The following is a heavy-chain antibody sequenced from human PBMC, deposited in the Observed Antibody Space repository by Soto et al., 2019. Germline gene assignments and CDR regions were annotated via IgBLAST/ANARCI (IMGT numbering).Heavy chain of an antibody. J-gene: IGHJ4*02. V-gene: IGHV4-4*02. Sequence: QVQLQESGPGLVKPSGTLSLTCAVSGDSISSSKWWSWVRQPPGKGLEWIGEIYHSGSTNYNPSLKRRXXXAXXKSKNPFSLKMSSVTGADTAVYYCARGERQQQRDYWGQGTLVTVSS. CDR2: IYHSGST. CDR1: GDSISSSKW. D-gene: IGHD6-13*01. CDR3: ARGERQQQRDY.